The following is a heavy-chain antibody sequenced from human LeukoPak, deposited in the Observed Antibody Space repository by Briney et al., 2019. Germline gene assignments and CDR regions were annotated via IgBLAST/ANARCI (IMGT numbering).Heavy chain of an antibody. J-gene: IGHJ4*02. Sequence: SETLSLTCTVSGGSISSYYWSWIRQPPGKGLEWIGYIYYSGSTNYNPSLKSRVTISVDTSKNQFSLKLSSVTAADTAVYYCARWDRYSYMYYFDYWGQGTLVTVSS. V-gene: IGHV4-59*01. CDR2: IYYSGST. CDR3: ARWDRYSYMYYFDY. CDR1: GGSISSYY. D-gene: IGHD5-18*01.